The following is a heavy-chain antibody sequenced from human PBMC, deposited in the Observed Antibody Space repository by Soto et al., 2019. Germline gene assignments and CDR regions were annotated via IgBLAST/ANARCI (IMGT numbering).Heavy chain of an antibody. J-gene: IGHJ4*02. V-gene: IGHV1-24*01. CDR2: FDPEDGET. Sequence: ASVKVSCKVSGYTLTELSMHWVRQAPGKGLEWMGGFDPEDGETIYAQKFQGRVTMTEDTSTDTAYMELSSLRSEDTAVYYCANQKGYSYGFGYWGQGTLVTVS. CDR1: GYTLTELS. CDR3: ANQKGYSYGFGY. D-gene: IGHD5-18*01.